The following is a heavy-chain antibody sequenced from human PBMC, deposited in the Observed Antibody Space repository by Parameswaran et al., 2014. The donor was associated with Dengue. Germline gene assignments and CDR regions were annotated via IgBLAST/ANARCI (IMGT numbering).Heavy chain of an antibody. V-gene: IGHV2-26*01. D-gene: IGHD3-22*01. CDR3: ARIWDSSGYYFNWYFDL. CDR2: IFSNDEK. Sequence: WIRQPPGKALEWLAHIFSNDEKSYSTSLKSRLTISKDTSKSQVVLTMTNMDPVDTATYYCARIWDSSGYYFNWYFDLWAVAPGHRLL. J-gene: IGHJ2*01.